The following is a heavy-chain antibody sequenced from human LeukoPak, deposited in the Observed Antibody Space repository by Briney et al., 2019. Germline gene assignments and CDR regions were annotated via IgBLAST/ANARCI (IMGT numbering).Heavy chain of an antibody. V-gene: IGHV3-21*04. CDR3: AKDRGRYYDSNGDYWGYYFDS. Sequence: VGSLRLSCAASRFTFSSYSMNWVRPAPGKGLEWVSSISSNSSYIYYADSVKGRFTISRDNAKNSLYLPLSRMTVAATAVYYCAKDRGRYYDSNGDYWGYYFDSCGQGIPVTVST. J-gene: IGHJ4*02. CDR2: ISSNSSYI. CDR1: RFTFSSYS. D-gene: IGHD3-22*01.